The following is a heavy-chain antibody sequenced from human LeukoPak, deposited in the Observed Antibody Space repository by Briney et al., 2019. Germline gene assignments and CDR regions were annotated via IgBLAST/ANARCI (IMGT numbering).Heavy chain of an antibody. CDR2: INPNSGGT. D-gene: IGHD3-10*01. CDR3: ARARITMVRGVIGGWFDP. V-gene: IGHV1-2*02. J-gene: IGHJ5*02. CDR1: GYTFTSYG. Sequence: ASVKVSCKASGYTFTSYGISWVRQAPGQGLEWMGWINPNSGGTNYAQKFQGRVTMTRDTSISTAYMELSRLRSDDTAVYYCARARITMVRGVIGGWFDPWGQGTLVTVSS.